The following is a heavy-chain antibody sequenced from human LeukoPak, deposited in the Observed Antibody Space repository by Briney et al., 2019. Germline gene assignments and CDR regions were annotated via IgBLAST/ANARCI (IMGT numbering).Heavy chain of an antibody. CDR1: GLTVSSYA. CDR3: AKYTSGTSYRGLDQ. V-gene: IGHV3-23*01. J-gene: IGHJ4*01. CDR2: IIGSAANT. D-gene: IGHD3-10*01. Sequence: GGSLRLSCGASGLTVSSYAMSWVRQAPGKVLEWVSTIIGSAANTYYADSVKGRFTISRDNSKNTVYLQMNSLRAEDTAVYSCAKYTSGTSYRGLDQWGHGTLVTVSS.